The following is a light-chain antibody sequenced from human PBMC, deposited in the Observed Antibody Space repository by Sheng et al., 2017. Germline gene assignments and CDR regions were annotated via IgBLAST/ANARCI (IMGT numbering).Light chain of an antibody. CDR2: DAS. Sequence: EIVLTQSPGTLSLSPGERATLSCGASQRVTSNVNWYQQKPGQVPRLLIYDASNRATGIPARFSGSGSGTDFTLTISSLEPEDFAVYYCQYRGTFGPGTTVDV. CDR3: QYRGT. CDR1: QRVTSN. J-gene: IGKJ3*01. V-gene: IGKV3-11*01.